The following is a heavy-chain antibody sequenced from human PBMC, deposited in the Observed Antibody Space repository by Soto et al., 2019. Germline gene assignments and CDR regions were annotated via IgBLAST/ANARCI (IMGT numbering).Heavy chain of an antibody. D-gene: IGHD3-9*01. CDR1: GFTFGTTD. CDR2: IDGSGGIT. CDR3: VTNSGWLNT. Sequence: QLLQSGGGLVQPGGSLTLSCAASGFTFGTTDMSWVRQAPGEGLEWVSTIDGSGGITYYADSAKGRFTISLDNSRNTVYLQMNSRRGDDTALYYCVTNSGWLNTWGQGARVTVSS. J-gene: IGHJ5*02. V-gene: IGHV3-23*01.